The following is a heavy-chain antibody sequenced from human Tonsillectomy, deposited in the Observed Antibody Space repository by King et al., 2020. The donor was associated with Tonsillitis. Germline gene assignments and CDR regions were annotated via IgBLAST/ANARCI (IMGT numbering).Heavy chain of an antibody. CDR1: GFSLSNTRMG. CDR3: ARIRKLYSGNSPFDY. D-gene: IGHD1-26*01. Sequence: TLKESGPVLVKPTETLTLTCTVSGFSLSNTRMGVSWIRQPPGKALEWLAHIFSNDEKSYSTSLKSRLNISKDTSKSQVVLNMTNMDPVDTATYYCARIRKLYSGNSPFDYWGQGTLVTVSS. J-gene: IGHJ4*02. CDR2: IFSNDEK. V-gene: IGHV2-26*01.